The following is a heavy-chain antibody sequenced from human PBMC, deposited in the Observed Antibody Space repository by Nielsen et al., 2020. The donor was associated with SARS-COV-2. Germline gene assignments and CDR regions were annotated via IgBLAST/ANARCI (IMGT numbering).Heavy chain of an antibody. D-gene: IGHD3-3*01. CDR3: AGDFWSGYYTSNYYYGMDV. J-gene: IGHJ6*02. V-gene: IGHV4-59*13. CDR1: GGSISSYY. Sequence: SETLSLTCTVSGGSISSYYWSWIRQPPGKGLEWIGCIYYSGSTNYNPSLKSRVTISVDTSKNQFSLKLSSVTAADTAVYYCAGDFWSGYYTSNYYYGMDVWGQGTTVTVSS. CDR2: IYYSGST.